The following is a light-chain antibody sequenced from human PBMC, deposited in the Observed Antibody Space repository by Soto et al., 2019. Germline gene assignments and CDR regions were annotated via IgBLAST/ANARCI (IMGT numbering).Light chain of an antibody. Sequence: IVLTHSPATLSLSPRERATLSCRASQSVSNNYLAWYQQKPSQAPTLLIYGASNRATGIPDRFSGSGSGTEFTLTISSLQSEDFAVYYCQQYNNWPPLNFGGGTKVDIK. CDR3: QQYNNWPPLN. CDR2: GAS. CDR1: QSVSNN. J-gene: IGKJ4*01. V-gene: IGKV3D-15*01.